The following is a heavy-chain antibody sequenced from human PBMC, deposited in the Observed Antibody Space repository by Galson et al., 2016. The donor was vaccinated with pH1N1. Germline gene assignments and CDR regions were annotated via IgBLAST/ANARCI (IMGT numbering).Heavy chain of an antibody. Sequence: SVNVTCKAPGGTYSSYYIIWVRHAPAQGREGMGRIIPIFGTANYAQKFQGRVTVTADESTSTAYMELSSLRSEDTAVYYCARAAYGDYADYFDYWGQGTLLSVS. J-gene: IGHJ4*02. V-gene: IGHV1-69*13. CDR1: GGTYSSYY. CDR3: ARAAYGDYADYFDY. CDR2: IIPIFGTA. D-gene: IGHD4-17*01.